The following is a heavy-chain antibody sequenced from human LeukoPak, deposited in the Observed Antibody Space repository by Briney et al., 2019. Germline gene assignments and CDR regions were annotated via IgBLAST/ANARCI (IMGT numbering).Heavy chain of an antibody. CDR3: ARDRGFGADDS. CDR1: GFTFSGYW. D-gene: IGHD3-10*01. CDR2: IHKDGSAK. J-gene: IGHJ4*02. Sequence: PGGSLRLSCVASGFTFSGYWMSWVRQAPGKGLEWVANIHKDGSAKRYVDSVKGRFTISRDNAKSSLYLQMNSLRVEDTAVYYCARDRGFGADDSWGQGSLVTVSS. V-gene: IGHV3-7*01.